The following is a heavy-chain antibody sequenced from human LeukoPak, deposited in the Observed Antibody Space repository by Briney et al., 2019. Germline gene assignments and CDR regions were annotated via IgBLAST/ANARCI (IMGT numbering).Heavy chain of an antibody. D-gene: IGHD2-2*01. CDR1: GFRFTDYS. J-gene: IGHJ6*02. Sequence: PGGSLRLSCAASGFRFTDYSMSWVRQAPGKGPEWVAGLGRSGEYKYYADSGKGRFTISRDNSKDTVSLQMNSLRAEDSAIYFCVKDRPCETCMPMDAWGQGTTVTVSS. V-gene: IGHV3-23*01. CDR3: VKDRPCETCMPMDA. CDR2: LGRSGEYK.